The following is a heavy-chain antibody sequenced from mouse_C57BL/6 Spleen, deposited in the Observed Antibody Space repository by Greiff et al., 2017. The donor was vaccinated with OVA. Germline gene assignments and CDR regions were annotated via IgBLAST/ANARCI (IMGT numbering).Heavy chain of an antibody. CDR3: ARFGDYDGAWFAY. Sequence: EVQLQQSGPELVKPGASVKISCKASGYTFTDYYMNWVKQSHGKSLEWIGDINPNNGGTSYNQKFKGKATLTVDKSSSTAYMELRNLTSEDSAVYYCARFGDYDGAWFAYWGQGTLVTVSA. CDR2: INPNNGGT. V-gene: IGHV1-26*01. D-gene: IGHD2-4*01. CDR1: GYTFTDYY. J-gene: IGHJ3*01.